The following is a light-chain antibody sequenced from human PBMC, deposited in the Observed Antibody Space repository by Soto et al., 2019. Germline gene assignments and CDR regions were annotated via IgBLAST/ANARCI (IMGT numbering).Light chain of an antibody. CDR2: DVS. V-gene: IGLV2-14*03. J-gene: IGLJ3*02. Sequence: QAVVTQPASVSGSPGQSITISCTGSSSDIGAYTYVSWYQHHPGKAPKLMIYDVSSRPSGVSNRFSGSKSGNTASLTISGLQADDEAHYYCSSYTSSSTLVFGGGTKLTVL. CDR3: SSYTSSSTLV. CDR1: SSDIGAYTY.